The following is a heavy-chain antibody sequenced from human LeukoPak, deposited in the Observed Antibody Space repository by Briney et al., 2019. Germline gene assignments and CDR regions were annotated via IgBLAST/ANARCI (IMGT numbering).Heavy chain of an antibody. J-gene: IGHJ3*02. D-gene: IGHD5-24*01. V-gene: IGHV4-59*08. CDR3: AYNRNRIIDTFDI. CDR1: GGSISNYY. Sequence: SETLSLACTVYGGSISNYYWSWIRQPPGKGLEWIGYIYYSGTIKYNPPLQSRITISVDTSKNHFSLKLSSVTAADTAVYYCAYNRNRIIDTFDIWGQGTMVTVSS. CDR2: IYYSGTI.